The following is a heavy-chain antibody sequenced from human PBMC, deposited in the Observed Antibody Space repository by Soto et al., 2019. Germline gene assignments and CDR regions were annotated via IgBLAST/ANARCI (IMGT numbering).Heavy chain of an antibody. Sequence: PSETLSLTCTVSGGSISSGGYYWIWIRHHPGKGLEWIGYIYYSGSTYYNPSLKSRVTISVDTSKNQFSLKLSSVTAADTAVYYCAGDSPITMVGVVQNWFEPRGQGTLVTVSS. V-gene: IGHV4-31*03. CDR2: IYYSGST. CDR1: GGSISSGGYY. CDR3: AGDSPITMVGVVQNWFEP. J-gene: IGHJ5*02. D-gene: IGHD3-10*01.